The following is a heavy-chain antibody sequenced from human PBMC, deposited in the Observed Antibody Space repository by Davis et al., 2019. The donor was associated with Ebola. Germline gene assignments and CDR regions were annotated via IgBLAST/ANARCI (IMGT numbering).Heavy chain of an antibody. CDR2: TYYRSKWYN. CDR1: GDSVSSNSAA. J-gene: IGHJ6*02. CDR3: ARDSSSSWSETYYYYGMDV. V-gene: IGHV6-1*01. Sequence: HSQTLSLTCAISGDSVSSNSAAWNWIRQSPSRGLEWLGRTYYRSKWYNDYAVSVKSRITINPDTSKNQFSLQLNSVTPEDTAVYYCARDSSSSWSETYYYYGMDVWGQGTTVTVSS. D-gene: IGHD6-13*01.